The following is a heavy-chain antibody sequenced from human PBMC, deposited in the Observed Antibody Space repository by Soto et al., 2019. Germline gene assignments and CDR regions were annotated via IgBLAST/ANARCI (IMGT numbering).Heavy chain of an antibody. V-gene: IGHV4-61*01. D-gene: IGHD5-12*01. J-gene: IGHJ6*02. CDR1: GCSVSSGSYY. Sequence: SETLSLTCTFSGCSVSSGSYYWSWIRQPPGKGLEWIGYIYYSGSTNYNPSLKSRVTISVDTSKNQFSLKLSSVTAADTAVYYCAREGDGYKNYYYYYGMDVWGQGTTVTVSS. CDR2: IYYSGST. CDR3: AREGDGYKNYYYYYGMDV.